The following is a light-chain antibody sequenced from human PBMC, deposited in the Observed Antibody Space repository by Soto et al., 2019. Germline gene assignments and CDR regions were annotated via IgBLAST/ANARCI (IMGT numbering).Light chain of an antibody. Sequence: DIQMTQSPSSLSASVGDRVTITCRASQVISNYLAWYQQKPGKVPKLLIYAASTLQSGVPSRFSGSGSGTEFTLTISSLQPEDVATYYCQKYNSAPPTFGQGTKLEIK. V-gene: IGKV1-27*01. CDR3: QKYNSAPPT. CDR2: AAS. CDR1: QVISNY. J-gene: IGKJ2*01.